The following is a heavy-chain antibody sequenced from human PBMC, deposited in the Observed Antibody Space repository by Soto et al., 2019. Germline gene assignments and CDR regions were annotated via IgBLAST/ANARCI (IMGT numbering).Heavy chain of an antibody. CDR1: GYTFTTYG. J-gene: IGHJ4*02. V-gene: IGHV1-18*01. Sequence: QVQMVQSANEVKRPGASVKVSCKASGYTFTTYGISWVRQAPGQGLEWMGWISAYYCDTKYASKVPGRATLTRDISTNSAYMEQRSLRSDDTAMYFCVIESEPMRTIITLAYWGQGTLVTVSS. D-gene: IGHD3-10*01. CDR2: ISAYYCDT. CDR3: VIESEPMRTIITLAY.